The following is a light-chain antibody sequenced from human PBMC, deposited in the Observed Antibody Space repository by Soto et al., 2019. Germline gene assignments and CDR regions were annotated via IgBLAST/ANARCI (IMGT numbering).Light chain of an antibody. CDR2: EVT. Sequence: QSALTQPASVSGSPGQSITISCTGTSSDVGHYNYVSWYQQHPGKAPKLMIYEVTNRPSGISDRFSGSKSGNTASLTISGLQADDEADYYCSSYTRSNTRVFGTGTKLTVL. V-gene: IGLV2-14*01. J-gene: IGLJ1*01. CDR3: SSYTRSNTRV. CDR1: SSDVGHYNY.